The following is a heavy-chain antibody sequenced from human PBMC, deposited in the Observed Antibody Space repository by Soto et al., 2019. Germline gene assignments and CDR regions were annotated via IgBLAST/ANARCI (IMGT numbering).Heavy chain of an antibody. CDR2: ISSSGYTI. CDR3: ARGQYSSGGGYFDY. Sequence: EVQLVESGGGLVQPGGSLRLSCAASGFTFSSYEMNWVRQAPGKGLEWVSYISSSGYTIYYADSVKGRFTISRDNAKNSRYLQMNSLRAEDTAVYYCARGQYSSGGGYFDYWGQGTLVTVSS. D-gene: IGHD6-19*01. J-gene: IGHJ4*02. CDR1: GFTFSSYE. V-gene: IGHV3-48*03.